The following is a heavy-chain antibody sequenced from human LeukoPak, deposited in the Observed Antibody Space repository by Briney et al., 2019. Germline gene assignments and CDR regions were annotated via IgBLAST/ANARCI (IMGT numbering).Heavy chain of an antibody. J-gene: IGHJ3*02. V-gene: IGHV5-51*01. CDR1: GYSFISNW. CDR2: IYPGDSDT. CDR3: AKFHYYYGSGIFDALDI. D-gene: IGHD3-10*01. Sequence: GESLKISCKGSGYSFISNWIGWVRQMPGKGLEWMGIIYPGDSDTRYSPSFQGQVTISADKSISTAYLQWSSLRASDTAMYYCAKFHYYYGSGIFDALDIWGQGTMVTVSS.